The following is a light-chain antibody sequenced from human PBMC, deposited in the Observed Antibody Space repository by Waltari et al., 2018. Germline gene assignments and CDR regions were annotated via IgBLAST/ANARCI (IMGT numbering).Light chain of an antibody. J-gene: IGKJ5*01. CDR2: DAS. CDR3: QLRTGWPMT. CDR1: QSVSNS. V-gene: IGKV3-11*01. Sequence: EVVLTQSPATLSLSPGERATLSCRASQSVSNSLAWYRQKPGQAPSLPIYDASTRAAGIPGRFSGSGSGTDFTLTISSLEPEDFAVYYCQLRTGWPMTFGQGTRLEIK.